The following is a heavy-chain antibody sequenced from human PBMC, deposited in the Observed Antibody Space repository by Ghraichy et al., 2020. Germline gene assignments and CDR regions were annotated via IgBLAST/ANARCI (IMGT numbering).Heavy chain of an antibody. CDR1: GFTFSSYA. J-gene: IGHJ4*02. V-gene: IGHV3-23*01. Sequence: GESLNISCAASGFTFSSYAMSWVRQAPGKGLEWVSAISGSGGSTYYADSVKGRFTISRDNSKNTLYLQMNSLRAEDTAVYYCAKDLLLGGRYYFDYWGQGTLVTVSS. CDR2: ISGSGGST. D-gene: IGHD2-21*01. CDR3: AKDLLLGGRYYFDY.